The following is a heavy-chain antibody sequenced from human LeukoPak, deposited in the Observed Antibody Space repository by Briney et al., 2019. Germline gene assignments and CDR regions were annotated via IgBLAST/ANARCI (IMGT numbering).Heavy chain of an antibody. CDR1: GFTFSSYA. D-gene: IGHD3-22*01. CDR2: IGGSGGST. V-gene: IGHV3-23*01. CDR3: ARDGGGNDSIGY. J-gene: IGHJ4*02. Sequence: PGGSLRLSCAASGFTFSSYALSWVRQAPGKGLEWVSAIGGSGGSTYYADSVKGRFTISRDNSKNTLYLQMNSLRAEDTAVYYCARDGGGNDSIGYWGQGTLVTVSS.